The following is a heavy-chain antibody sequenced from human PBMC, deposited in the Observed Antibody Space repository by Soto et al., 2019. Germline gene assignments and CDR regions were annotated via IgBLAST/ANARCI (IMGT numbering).Heavy chain of an antibody. J-gene: IGHJ4*02. Sequence: SETLSLTCNVSGGSISSSRYYWGWIRQPPGKGLEYIGNVYYTGGTYCNPSLKSRVSISVDTSKNQFSLKLTSVTAADTAVYYCARHYTTYNWARTVDYWGQGTLVTVSS. V-gene: IGHV4-39*01. CDR1: GGSISSSRYY. CDR3: ARHYTTYNWARTVDY. CDR2: VYYTGGT. D-gene: IGHD1-20*01.